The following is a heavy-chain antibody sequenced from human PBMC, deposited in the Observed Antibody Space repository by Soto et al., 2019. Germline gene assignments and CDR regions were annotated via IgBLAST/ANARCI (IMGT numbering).Heavy chain of an antibody. Sequence: SETLSLTCAVSGGSISSGGYSWNWIRQPPGKGLEWIGYIYHSGSTLYNPSLKSRATISLDTSKNQFSLRLTSVTAADTAVYYCARASGCSDGSCAFDPWGQGTLVTVSS. CDR3: ARASGCSDGSCAFDP. D-gene: IGHD2-15*01. CDR1: GGSISSGGYS. CDR2: IYHSGST. V-gene: IGHV4-30-2*01. J-gene: IGHJ5*02.